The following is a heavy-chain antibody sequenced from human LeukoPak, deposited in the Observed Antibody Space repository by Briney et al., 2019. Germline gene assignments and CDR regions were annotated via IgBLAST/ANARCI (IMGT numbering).Heavy chain of an antibody. Sequence: ASVKVSCKASGYTFTSYGISWVRQAPGQGLEWMGWINPNSGGTNYAQKFQGRVTMTRDTSISTAYMELSRLRSDDTAVYYCARDLGIAAAGPQYYYYYMDVWGKGTTVTISS. D-gene: IGHD6-13*01. CDR1: GYTFTSYG. J-gene: IGHJ6*03. CDR2: INPNSGGT. V-gene: IGHV1-2*02. CDR3: ARDLGIAAAGPQYYYYYMDV.